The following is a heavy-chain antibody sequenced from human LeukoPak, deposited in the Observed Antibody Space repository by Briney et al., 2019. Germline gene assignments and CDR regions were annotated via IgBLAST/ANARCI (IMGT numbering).Heavy chain of an antibody. CDR1: GYTFTGYY. CDR2: INPNSGGT. Sequence: ASVKVSCKASGYTFTGYYTHWVRQAPGQGLEWMGWINPNSGGTNYAQKFQGRVTMTRDTSISTAYMELSRLRSDDTAVYYCARDRISDRGYYFDYWGQGTLVTVPS. D-gene: IGHD3-22*01. J-gene: IGHJ4*02. CDR3: ARDRISDRGYYFDY. V-gene: IGHV1-2*02.